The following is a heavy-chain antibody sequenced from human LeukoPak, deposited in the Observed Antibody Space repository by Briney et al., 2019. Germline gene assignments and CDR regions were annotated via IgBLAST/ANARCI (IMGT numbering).Heavy chain of an antibody. CDR3: ARMTVTTDFDY. J-gene: IGHJ4*02. CDR2: IYSGDST. Sequence: GGSLRLSCAASGFTLSSNYMSWVRQAPGKGLEWVSVIYSGDSTYYADSVKGRFTISRDNSKNTLYLQMNSLRAEDTAVYYCARMTVTTDFDYWGQGTLVTVSS. V-gene: IGHV3-66*01. D-gene: IGHD4-17*01. CDR1: GFTLSSNY.